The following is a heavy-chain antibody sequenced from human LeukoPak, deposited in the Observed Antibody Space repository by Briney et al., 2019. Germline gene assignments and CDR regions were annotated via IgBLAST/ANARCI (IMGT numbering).Heavy chain of an antibody. J-gene: IGHJ3*02. CDR1: GFTFSGSA. Sequence: GGSLRLSCAASGFTFSGSAMHWVRQAPGKGLEWVGRIRSKANSYATAYAASVKGRFTISRDDSKNTAYLQMNSLKTEHTAVYYCTSLLYDTIFGVATDAFDIWGQGKMVTLSS. CDR2: IRSKANSYAT. V-gene: IGHV3-73*01. CDR3: TSLLYDTIFGVATDAFDI. D-gene: IGHD3-3*01.